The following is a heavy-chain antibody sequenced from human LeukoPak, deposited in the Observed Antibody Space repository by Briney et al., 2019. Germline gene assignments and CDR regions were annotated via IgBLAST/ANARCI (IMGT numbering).Heavy chain of an antibody. Sequence: GGSLRLSCAVSGFTFDDYAMHWVRQVPGKGLEWVSGINWNSDSIGYADSVKGRFTTSRDSSKNSLFLEMNRLRTEDTALYYCVKDITSSSWYGYFDYWGQGTLVTVSS. CDR2: INWNSDSI. D-gene: IGHD6-13*01. J-gene: IGHJ4*02. CDR1: GFTFDDYA. V-gene: IGHV3-9*01. CDR3: VKDITSSSWYGYFDY.